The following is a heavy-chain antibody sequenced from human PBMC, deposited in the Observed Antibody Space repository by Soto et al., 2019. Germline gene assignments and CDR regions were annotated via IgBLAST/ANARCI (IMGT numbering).Heavy chain of an antibody. CDR3: AREWPKLHPFDY. J-gene: IGHJ4*02. Sequence: HPXGALRAACTASGLTFSNYGIHWVRQAPGKGLEWVSVISFDGSKKYYADSVKGRFTISRDNSKNTAFLQMNNLRVEDTAVYYCAREWPKLHPFDYWGQGTPVTVYS. CDR1: GLTFSNYG. CDR2: ISFDGSKK. D-gene: IGHD3-10*01. V-gene: IGHV3-30-3*01.